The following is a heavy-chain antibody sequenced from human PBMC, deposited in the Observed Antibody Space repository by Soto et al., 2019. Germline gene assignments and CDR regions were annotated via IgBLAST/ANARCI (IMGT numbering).Heavy chain of an antibody. D-gene: IGHD6-13*01. CDR2: IKEDGSEK. Sequence: GGSLRLSCAASGFTFSAYWMSWVRQTPGKGLEWVASIKEDGSEKYYVDSVKGRFTISRDNARNSLFLQMNSLRAEDTALYYCARTAAGASRDCWGQGTLVTVSS. CDR1: GFTFSAYW. V-gene: IGHV3-7*04. J-gene: IGHJ4*02. CDR3: ARTAAGASRDC.